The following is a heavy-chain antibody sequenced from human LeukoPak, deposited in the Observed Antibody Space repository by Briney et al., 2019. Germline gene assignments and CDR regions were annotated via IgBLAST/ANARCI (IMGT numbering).Heavy chain of an antibody. D-gene: IGHD6-13*01. Sequence: SETLSLTCAVYGGSFSGYYWSWIRQPPGKGLEWIGEINHSGSTNYNPSLKSRVTISVDTSKNQFSLKLSSVTAADTAVYYRAGERIAAAGRLIYYGMDVWGKGTTVTVSS. V-gene: IGHV4-34*01. J-gene: IGHJ6*04. CDR3: AGERIAAAGRLIYYGMDV. CDR1: GGSFSGYY. CDR2: INHSGST.